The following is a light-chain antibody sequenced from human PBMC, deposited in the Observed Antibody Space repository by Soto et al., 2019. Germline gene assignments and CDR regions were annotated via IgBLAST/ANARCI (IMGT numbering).Light chain of an antibody. V-gene: IGKV1-33*01. CDR3: QRYDSLPPT. Sequence: DIPMTQSPSSLSAPVGDRVTITCQASHDIKKFLNWFQEKPGKAPELLIYDASNLQTGVPSRFSGSGSGTHFTFTISSLQPEDIATYYCQRYDSLPPTFGQGTRLDIK. CDR2: DAS. J-gene: IGKJ5*01. CDR1: HDIKKF.